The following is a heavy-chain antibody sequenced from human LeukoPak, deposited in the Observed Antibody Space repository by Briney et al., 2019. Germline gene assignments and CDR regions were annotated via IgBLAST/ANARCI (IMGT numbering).Heavy chain of an antibody. Sequence: GGSLRLSCAASGFTFSSYEMNWVRQAPGKGLEWVSYISSSGSTIYNADSVKGRFTISRDNSKNTLYLQMNSLRAEDTAVYYCAKGEQWLVLYFQHWGQGTLVTVSS. CDR3: AKGEQWLVLYFQH. CDR1: GFTFSSYE. J-gene: IGHJ1*01. V-gene: IGHV3-48*03. D-gene: IGHD6-19*01. CDR2: ISSSGSTI.